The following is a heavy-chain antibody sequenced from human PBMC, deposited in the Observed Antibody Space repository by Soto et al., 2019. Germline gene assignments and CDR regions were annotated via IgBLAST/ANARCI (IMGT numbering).Heavy chain of an antibody. J-gene: IGHJ4*02. D-gene: IGHD2-15*01. V-gene: IGHV4-34*01. CDR2: INHSGST. Sequence: QVQLQQWGAGLLKPSETLSLTCAVYGGSFSGYYWSWIRQPPGKGLEWIGEINHSGSTNYNPSLMIRVTISVDTSKNQFSLKLSSVTAADTAVYYCARGIGNGGSCSSLCYFDYWGQGTLVNVSS. CDR3: ARGIGNGGSCSSLCYFDY. CDR1: GGSFSGYY.